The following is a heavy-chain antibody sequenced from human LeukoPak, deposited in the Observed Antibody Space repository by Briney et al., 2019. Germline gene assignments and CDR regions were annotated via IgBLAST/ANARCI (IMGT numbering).Heavy chain of an antibody. J-gene: IGHJ4*02. Sequence: GGSLRLSCAASGFTFSSYAMSWVRQAPGKGLEWVSAISGSGGSTYYADSVKGRFTISRDNSKNTLYLHMNSLRAEDTAVYYCAKVMRCGSGSLYYFDYWGQGTLVTVSS. CDR2: ISGSGGST. V-gene: IGHV3-23*01. D-gene: IGHD3-10*01. CDR3: AKVMRCGSGSLYYFDY. CDR1: GFTFSSYA.